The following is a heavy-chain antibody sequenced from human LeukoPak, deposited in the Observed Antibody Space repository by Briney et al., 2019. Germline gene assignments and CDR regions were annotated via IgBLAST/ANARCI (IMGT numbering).Heavy chain of an antibody. J-gene: IGHJ4*02. D-gene: IGHD3-3*01. Sequence: HAGGSLRLSCAASGFSFSTYNMIWVRQAPGKGLECISYITPTSTTIHYADSVKGRFAVSRDNANSLLYLQMNSLGVEDTAVYYCARVVSGVTGGDYWGQGTLVSVSS. V-gene: IGHV3-48*04. CDR1: GFSFSTYN. CDR3: ARVVSGVTGGDY. CDR2: ITPTSTTI.